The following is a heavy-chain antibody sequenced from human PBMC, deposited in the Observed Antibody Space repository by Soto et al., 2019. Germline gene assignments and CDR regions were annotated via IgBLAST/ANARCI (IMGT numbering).Heavy chain of an antibody. V-gene: IGHV6-1*01. CDR3: ARDRGYCSSNGCWNFDH. D-gene: IGHD2-2*01. Sequence: PSQTLSLTCAISGDSVSGNSAAWNWIRQSPSRGLEWLGRTYYRSRWYNDYAVSVKSRITVTPDTSKNQFSLHLNSVTPEDTAVYYCARDRGYCSSNGCWNFDHWGHGTLVTVSS. CDR2: TYYRSRWYN. J-gene: IGHJ4*01. CDR1: GDSVSGNSAA.